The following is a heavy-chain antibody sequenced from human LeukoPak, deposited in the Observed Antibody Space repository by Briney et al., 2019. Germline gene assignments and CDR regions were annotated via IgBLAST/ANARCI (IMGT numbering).Heavy chain of an antibody. Sequence: GGSLRLSCAASEFSVGSNYMSWIRQAPGKGLEWVSYISSSGRTIYYADSVKGRFTISRDNAKNSLYLQMNSLRAEDTAVYYCARERGVGENAFDIWGQGTMVTVSS. CDR1: EFSVGSNY. J-gene: IGHJ3*02. CDR2: ISSSGRTI. D-gene: IGHD2-15*01. CDR3: ARERGVGENAFDI. V-gene: IGHV3-11*04.